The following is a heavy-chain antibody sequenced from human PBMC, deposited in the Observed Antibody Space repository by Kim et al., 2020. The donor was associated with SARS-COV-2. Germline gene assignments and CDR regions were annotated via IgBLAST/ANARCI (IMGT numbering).Heavy chain of an antibody. D-gene: IGHD3-22*01. V-gene: IGHV3-64D*06. J-gene: IGHJ4*02. Sequence: GGSLRLSCSASGFTFSSYAMHWVRQAPGKGLEYVSAISSNGGSTYYADSVKGRFTISRDNSKNTLYLQMSSLRAEDTAVYYCVRGGITMIVVVWFPDNWGQGTLVTVSS. CDR1: GFTFSSYA. CDR2: ISSNGGST. CDR3: VRGGITMIVVVWFPDN.